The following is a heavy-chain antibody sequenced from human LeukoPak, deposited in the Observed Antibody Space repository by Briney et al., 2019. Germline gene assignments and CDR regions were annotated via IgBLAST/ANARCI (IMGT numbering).Heavy chain of an antibody. V-gene: IGHV4-39*01. CDR1: GGSISSSSYY. J-gene: IGHJ4*02. CDR3: ASRSGSYLQFDY. D-gene: IGHD1-26*01. CDR2: IYYSGST. Sequence: SETLSLTCTVSGGSISSSSYYWGWIRQPPGKGLERIGSIYYSGSTYYDPSLKSRVTISVDTSKNQFSLKVSSVTAADTAVYYCASRSGSYLQFDYWGQGTLATVSS.